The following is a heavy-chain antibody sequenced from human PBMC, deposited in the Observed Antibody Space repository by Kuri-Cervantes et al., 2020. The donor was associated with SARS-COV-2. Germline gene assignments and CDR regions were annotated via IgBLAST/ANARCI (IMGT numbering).Heavy chain of an antibody. CDR1: GYTFTSYG. V-gene: IGHV1-18*01. J-gene: IGHJ6*03. CDR2: ISAYNGNT. Sequence: ASVKVSCKASGYTFTSYGISWVRQAPGQGLEWMGWISAYNGNTNYAQKLQGRVTMTTDTSTSTAYMELRSLRSDDTAVYYCAREKGENYYYYYYMDVWGKGTTVTVSS. CDR3: AREKGENYYYYYYMDV.